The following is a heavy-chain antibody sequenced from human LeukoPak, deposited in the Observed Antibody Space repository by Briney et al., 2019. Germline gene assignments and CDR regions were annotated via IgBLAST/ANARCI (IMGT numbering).Heavy chain of an antibody. J-gene: IGHJ6*02. CDR3: ARHESAPRHNSGYDYYYYYGMDV. Sequence: GASVKVSCTASGYTFSSYAISWVRQAPGQGLEWMGWISPYNGNTNSAQRFQGRVTMTTDTSTSAAYMELTSLRSDDTAVYYCARHESAPRHNSGYDYYYYYGMDVWGQGTTVTVSS. CDR1: GYTFSSYA. V-gene: IGHV1-18*01. CDR2: ISPYNGNT. D-gene: IGHD5-12*01.